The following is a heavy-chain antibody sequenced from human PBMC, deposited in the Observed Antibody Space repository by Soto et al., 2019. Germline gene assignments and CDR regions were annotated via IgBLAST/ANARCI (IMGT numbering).Heavy chain of an antibody. CDR1: GFTFSDYY. Sequence: GGSLRLSCAASGFTFSDYYMSWIRQAPGKGLEWVSYISSSGSTIYYADSVKGRFTISRDNAKNSLYLQMNSLRAEDTAVYYCARVGTSGAMVPDYYYYYMDVWGKGTTVSVSS. V-gene: IGHV3-11*01. D-gene: IGHD5-18*01. CDR2: ISSSGSTI. CDR3: ARVGTSGAMVPDYYYYYMDV. J-gene: IGHJ6*03.